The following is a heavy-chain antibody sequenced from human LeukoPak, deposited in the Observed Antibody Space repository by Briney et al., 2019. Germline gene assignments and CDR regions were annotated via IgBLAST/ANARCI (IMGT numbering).Heavy chain of an antibody. V-gene: IGHV3-33*01. CDR3: EREEYSSSSRAFDI. CDR1: VFTLSSDG. Sequence: PGRCLRLSCAASVFTLSSDGMHWVRQAPGKGLEWVAVIWYDGSNKYYADSVKGRFTISRDNSKNTLYLQMNSLRAEDTAVYYCEREEYSSSSRAFDIWGQGTMVTVSS. CDR2: IWYDGSNK. J-gene: IGHJ3*02. D-gene: IGHD6-6*01.